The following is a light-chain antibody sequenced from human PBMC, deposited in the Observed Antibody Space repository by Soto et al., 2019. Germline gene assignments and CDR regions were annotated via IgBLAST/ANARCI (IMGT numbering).Light chain of an antibody. CDR3: CTYAGHVPK. V-gene: IGLV2-23*02. J-gene: IGLJ2*01. CDR1: TSDVAYYDL. Sequence: QSVLTQPASVSGSPGQSITISCAGTTSDVAYYDLVSWYQQHPGRAPKLLIYEVHKRPSGISVRFSGFKSGATASLTISGLLPEDEAVYFCCTYAGHVPKFGGGTKLTVL. CDR2: EVH.